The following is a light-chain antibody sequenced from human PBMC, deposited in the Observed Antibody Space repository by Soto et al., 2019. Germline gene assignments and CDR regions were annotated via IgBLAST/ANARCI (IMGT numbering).Light chain of an antibody. CDR2: DVS. V-gene: IGLV2-14*01. J-gene: IGLJ2*01. CDR1: SSDIGGYNY. Sequence: QSALTQPASVSASPGQSITISCTGTSSDIGGYNYVSWYQQHPGKAPKLMIYDVSNRPSGISNRFSGSRSGNTASLTISGLQAEDEADYYCSSYTISSTVIFGGGTKLTVL. CDR3: SSYTISSTVI.